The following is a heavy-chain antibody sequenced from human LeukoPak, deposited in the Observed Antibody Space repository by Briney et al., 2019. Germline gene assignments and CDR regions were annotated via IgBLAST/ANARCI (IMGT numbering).Heavy chain of an antibody. CDR3: ARSEDYYDSSGYYDY. D-gene: IGHD3-22*01. J-gene: IGHJ4*02. CDR2: IIPILGIA. V-gene: IGHV1-69*04. CDR1: GGTFSSYA. Sequence: SVKVSCKAPGGTFSSYAISWVRQAPGQGLEWMGRIIPILGIANYAQKFQGRVTITADKSTSTAYMELSSLRSEDTAVYYCARSEDYYDSSGYYDYWGQGTLVTVSS.